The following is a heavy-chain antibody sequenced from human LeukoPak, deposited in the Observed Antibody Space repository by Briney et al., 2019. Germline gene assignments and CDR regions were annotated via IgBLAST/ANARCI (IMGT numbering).Heavy chain of an antibody. J-gene: IGHJ4*02. CDR2: ISKTSSYT. V-gene: IGHV3-11*03. CDR3: AFPRIGEVAGSLDY. Sequence: KPGGSLRLSCAASGFKFSDYYMNWIRQAPGKGLEWVSQISKTSSYTNYADSVKGRFTISRDNSKNTLYLQMSSLRVEDTAVYYCAFPRIGEVAGSLDYWGQGTLVTVSS. D-gene: IGHD6-19*01. CDR1: GFKFSDYY.